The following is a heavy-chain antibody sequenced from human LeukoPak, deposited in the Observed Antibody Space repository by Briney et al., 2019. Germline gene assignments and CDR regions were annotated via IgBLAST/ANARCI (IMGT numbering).Heavy chain of an antibody. CDR2: IDYSGST. CDR3: ARSVEGYCRGGSCYSYSYYMDV. CDR1: GGSISSYY. Sequence: SETLSRTCTVSGGSISSYYWSWIRQPPGKGLEWIGYIDYSGSTNYNPSLKSRVTISVDTSKNQFSLKLSSVTAADTAVYYCARSVEGYCRGGSCYSYSYYMDVWGKGTTVTVSS. D-gene: IGHD2-15*01. V-gene: IGHV4-59*01. J-gene: IGHJ6*03.